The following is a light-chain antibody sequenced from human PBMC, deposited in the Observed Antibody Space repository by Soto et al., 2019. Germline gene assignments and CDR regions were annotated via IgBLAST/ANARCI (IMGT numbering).Light chain of an antibody. CDR2: GVS. J-gene: IGKJ1*01. Sequence: DIQMTQSPSTLSASVGDRVTITCRASQTVSSWLAWFQQKPGKAPNFLIYGVSSVESGVPSRFSVSGSGTEFTLTISNLQPDDFATYYGQQYADSSWTFGQGTKV. CDR3: QQYADSSWT. V-gene: IGKV1-5*01. CDR1: QTVSSW.